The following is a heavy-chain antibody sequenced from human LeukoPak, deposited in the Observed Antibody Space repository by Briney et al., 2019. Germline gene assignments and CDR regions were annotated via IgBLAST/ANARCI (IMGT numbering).Heavy chain of an antibody. CDR3: ARALVVAAAFDI. D-gene: IGHD5-12*01. CDR2: INLNSGGT. CDR1: GYTFTGYY. V-gene: IGHV1-2*02. Sequence: GASVKVSCKASGYTFTGYYMHWVRQAPGQGLEWMGWINLNSGGTNYAQKFQGRVTMTRDTSISTAYVELSRLRSDDTAVYYCARALVVAAAFDIWGQGTMVTVSS. J-gene: IGHJ3*02.